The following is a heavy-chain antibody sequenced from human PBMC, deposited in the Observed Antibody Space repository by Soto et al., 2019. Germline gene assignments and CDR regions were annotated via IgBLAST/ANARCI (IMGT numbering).Heavy chain of an antibody. V-gene: IGHV3-23*01. J-gene: IGHJ3*02. CDR3: AKLVLRYFDWLFQIDAFDI. CDR2: ISGSGGST. D-gene: IGHD3-9*01. CDR1: GFTFSSYA. Sequence: GGSLRLSCAASGFTFSSYAMSWVRQAPGKGLEWVSAISGSGGSTYYADSVKGRFTISRDNSKNTLYLQMNSLRAEDTAVYYCAKLVLRYFDWLFQIDAFDIWGQGTMVTV.